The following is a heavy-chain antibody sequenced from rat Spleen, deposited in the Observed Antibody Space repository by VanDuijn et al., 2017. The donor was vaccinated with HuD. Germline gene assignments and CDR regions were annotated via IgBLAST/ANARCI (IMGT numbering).Heavy chain of an antibody. Sequence: EVQLVESGGGLVQPGRSLKLSCAASGFTFSDFYMAWVRQAPKKGLEWVASIKYEDFTPYYGESVMGRFTISRDNAKNTQYLQMDSLRSEDTATYYCARATTTSNYFDYWGQGVMVTVSS. CDR2: IKYEDFTP. CDR3: ARATTTSNYFDY. CDR1: GFTFSDFY. J-gene: IGHJ2*01. D-gene: IGHD1-10*01. V-gene: IGHV5-22*01.